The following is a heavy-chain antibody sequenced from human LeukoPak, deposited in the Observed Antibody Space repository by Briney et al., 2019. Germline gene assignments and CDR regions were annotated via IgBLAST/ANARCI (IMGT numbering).Heavy chain of an antibody. Sequence: ASVKVSCKASGYTFTSYYMHWVRQAPGQGLEWMGIINPGGGSTSYAQKFQGRVTITRNTSISIAYMELSSLRSEDTAVYYCARDQRYCRGTTCYTRFDPWGQGTLVTVSS. CDR1: GYTFTSYY. CDR2: INPGGGST. V-gene: IGHV1-46*01. CDR3: ARDQRYCRGTTCYTRFDP. D-gene: IGHD2-2*02. J-gene: IGHJ5*02.